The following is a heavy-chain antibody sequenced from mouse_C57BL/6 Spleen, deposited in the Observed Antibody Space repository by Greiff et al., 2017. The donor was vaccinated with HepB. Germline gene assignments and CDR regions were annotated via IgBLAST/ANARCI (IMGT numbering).Heavy chain of an antibody. CDR2: IYPRSGNT. J-gene: IGHJ3*01. V-gene: IGHV1-81*01. CDR1: GYTFTSYG. Sequence: QLQQSGAELARPGASVKLSCKASGYTFTSYGISWVKQRTGQGLEWIGEIYPRSGNTYYNEKFKGKATLTADKSSSTAYMELRSLTSEDSAVYFCARPYDGYSAYWGQGTLVTVSA. CDR3: ARPYDGYSAY. D-gene: IGHD2-3*01.